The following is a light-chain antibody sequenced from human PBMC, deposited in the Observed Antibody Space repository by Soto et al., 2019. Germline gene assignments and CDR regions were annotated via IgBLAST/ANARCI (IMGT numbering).Light chain of an antibody. CDR2: VAS. J-gene: IGKJ1*01. V-gene: IGKV1-5*01. Sequence: DIQMTQSPSTLSASEGDRVTISCRASQSVSIWLAWYQQKPGSAPKLLIDVASTLQSGVPSRFSGSGSGTEFTLTISSLQPEDFATYYCLQHNSYPRTFGQGTKVDIK. CDR1: QSVSIW. CDR3: LQHNSYPRT.